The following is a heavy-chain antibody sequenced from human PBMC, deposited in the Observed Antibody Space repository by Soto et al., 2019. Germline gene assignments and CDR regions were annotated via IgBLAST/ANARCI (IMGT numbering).Heavy chain of an antibody. D-gene: IGHD3-16*01. CDR1: GGTFSSYA. J-gene: IGHJ4*02. Sequence: ASVKVSCKASGGTFSSYAISWVRQAPGQGLEWMGGIIPIFGTANYAQKFQGRVTITADESTSTAYMELSSLRSEDTAVYYCAREGAYDYVWGSTNYFDYWGQGTLVTVSS. V-gene: IGHV1-69*13. CDR2: IIPIFGTA. CDR3: AREGAYDYVWGSTNYFDY.